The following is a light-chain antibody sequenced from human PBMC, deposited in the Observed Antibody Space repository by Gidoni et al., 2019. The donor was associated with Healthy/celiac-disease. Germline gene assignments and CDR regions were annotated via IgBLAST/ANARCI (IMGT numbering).Light chain of an antibody. Sequence: QSALTHPASVSGSPGKSITISCTGTSSDVGGYNYVSWYQQHPGKAPKLMIYDVSNRPSGVSNRFSGSKSGNTASLTISGLQAEDEADYYCSSYTSSSTLGVFGTGTKVTVL. J-gene: IGLJ1*01. CDR1: SSDVGGYNY. CDR3: SSYTSSSTLGV. CDR2: DVS. V-gene: IGLV2-14*01.